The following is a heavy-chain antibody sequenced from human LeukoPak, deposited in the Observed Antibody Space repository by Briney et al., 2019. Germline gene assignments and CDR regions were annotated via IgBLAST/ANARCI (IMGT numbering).Heavy chain of an antibody. D-gene: IGHD3-10*01. V-gene: IGHV3-43*01. CDR2: ISWDGGST. J-gene: IGHJ4*02. CDR3: AKDLVSYYYGSGLIV. Sequence: GGSLRLSCAASGFTFDDYTMHWVRHAPGKGLEWVSLISWDGGSTYYADSVKGRFTISRDNSKNSLYLQMNSLRTEDTALYYCAKDLVSYYYGSGLIVGGQGTLVTVSS. CDR1: GFTFDDYT.